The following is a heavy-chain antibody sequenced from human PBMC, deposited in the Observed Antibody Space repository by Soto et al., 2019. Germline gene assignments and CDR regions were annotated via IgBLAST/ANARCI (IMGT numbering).Heavy chain of an antibody. J-gene: IGHJ6*03. D-gene: IGHD3-3*01. V-gene: IGHV1-3*01. CDR2: INAGNGNT. CDR1: GYAFTSYA. Sequence: ASVNVSCKASGYAFTSYASHWVRQATGQRLEWMGWINAGNGNTKYSQKFQGRVTITRDTSASTAYMELSSLRSEDTAVYYCARALDDFWSGYSKTSEYYYYMDVWGKGTTVTVSS. CDR3: ARALDDFWSGYSKTSEYYYYMDV.